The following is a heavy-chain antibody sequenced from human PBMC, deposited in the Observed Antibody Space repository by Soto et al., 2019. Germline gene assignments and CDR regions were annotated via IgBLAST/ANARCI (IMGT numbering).Heavy chain of an antibody. Sequence: ASVKVSCKASGYTFTSYAMHWVRQAPGQRLEWMGWINADNGNTKYSQKLQGRVTMTRDTSTSTAYMELSSLRSDDTAVYYCARVREQWLFDYYYGMDVWGQGTTVTVSS. CDR2: INADNGNT. CDR3: ARVREQWLFDYYYGMDV. J-gene: IGHJ6*02. D-gene: IGHD6-19*01. V-gene: IGHV1-3*01. CDR1: GYTFTSYA.